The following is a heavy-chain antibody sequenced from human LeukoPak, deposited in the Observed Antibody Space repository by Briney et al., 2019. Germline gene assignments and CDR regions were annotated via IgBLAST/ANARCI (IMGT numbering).Heavy chain of an antibody. Sequence: PGGSLRLSCAASGFTFSSYGMHWVRQAPSKGLEWVAVIWYDGSNKYYADSVKGRFTISRDNSKNTLYLQMNSLRAEDTAVYYCARDRYYYGSGVDYWGQGTLVTVSS. CDR2: IWYDGSNK. V-gene: IGHV3-33*01. CDR3: ARDRYYYGSGVDY. CDR1: GFTFSSYG. D-gene: IGHD3-10*01. J-gene: IGHJ4*02.